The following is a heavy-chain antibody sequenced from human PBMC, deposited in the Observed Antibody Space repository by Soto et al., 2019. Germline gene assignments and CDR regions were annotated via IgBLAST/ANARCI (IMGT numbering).Heavy chain of an antibody. J-gene: IGHJ3*02. V-gene: IGHV4-31*03. D-gene: IGHD3-10*01. Sequence: QVQLQESGPGLVKPSQTLSLTCTVSGGSISSGGYYWSWIRQHPGKGLAWIGYIYYSVSTYYNPSLKSRVTISVNTSKNQFSLKLCSVTAADTAVYYCARDRGSGSYLAFDIWGQGTMVTVSS. CDR2: IYYSVST. CDR3: ARDRGSGSYLAFDI. CDR1: GGSISSGGYY.